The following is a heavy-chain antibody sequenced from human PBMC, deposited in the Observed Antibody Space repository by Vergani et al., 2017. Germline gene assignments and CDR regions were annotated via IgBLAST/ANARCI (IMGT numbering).Heavy chain of an antibody. Sequence: QVTLKESGPVLVKPTETLTLTCTVSGFSLSNARMGVSWIRQPPGKALEWLAHIFSNDENSYSTSLKIRLTISKATTKSQVVLTMTNMDPVDTATYYWARRYSSSLGGFDPWGQGTLVTVSS. CDR3: ARRYSSSLGGFDP. D-gene: IGHD6-6*01. CDR1: GFSLSNARMG. J-gene: IGHJ5*02. CDR2: IFSNDEN. V-gene: IGHV2-26*01.